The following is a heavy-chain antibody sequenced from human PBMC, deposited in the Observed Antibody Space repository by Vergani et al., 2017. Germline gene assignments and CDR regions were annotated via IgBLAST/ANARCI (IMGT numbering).Heavy chain of an antibody. CDR3: ASWYYYDSSGYYYQAFDI. Sequence: QVQLVQSGAEVKKPGSSVKVSCKASGGTFSSYAISWVRQAPGQGLEWMGGIIPIFGTANYAQKVQGRVTITADESTSTAYMELSSLRSEDTAVYYCASWYYYDSSGYYYQAFDIWGQGTMVTVSS. CDR2: IIPIFGTA. V-gene: IGHV1-69*01. D-gene: IGHD3-22*01. CDR1: GGTFSSYA. J-gene: IGHJ3*02.